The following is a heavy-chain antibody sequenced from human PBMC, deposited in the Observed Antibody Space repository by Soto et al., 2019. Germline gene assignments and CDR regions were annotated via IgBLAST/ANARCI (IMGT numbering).Heavy chain of an antibody. V-gene: IGHV4-34*01. Sequence: SETLSLTCAVYGGSFSGYYWSWIRQPPGKGLEWIGEINHSGSTNYNPSLKSRVTISVDTSKNQFSLKLSSVTAADTAVYYCARGRGSQRITIFGVVIGHYYYYMDVWGKGTTVTVSS. CDR1: GGSFSGYY. D-gene: IGHD3-3*01. CDR3: ARGRGSQRITIFGVVIGHYYYYMDV. J-gene: IGHJ6*03. CDR2: INHSGST.